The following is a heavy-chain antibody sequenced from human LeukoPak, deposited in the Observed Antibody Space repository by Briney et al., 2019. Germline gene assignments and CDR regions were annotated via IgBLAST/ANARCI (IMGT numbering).Heavy chain of an antibody. Sequence: ASVKVSCKASGYTFTSYDINWVRQATGQGLEWMGWMNPNSGNTGYAQKFQGRVTMTRNTSISTAYMELSSLRSEDTAVYYCARGPAFGTVTTHAFDIWGQGTMVTVSS. V-gene: IGHV1-8*01. D-gene: IGHD4-17*01. CDR1: GYTFTSYD. CDR3: ARGPAFGTVTTHAFDI. CDR2: MNPNSGNT. J-gene: IGHJ3*02.